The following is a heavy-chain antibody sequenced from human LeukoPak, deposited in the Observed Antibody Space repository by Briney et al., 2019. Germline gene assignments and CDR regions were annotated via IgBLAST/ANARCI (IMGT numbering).Heavy chain of an antibody. CDR2: ISGSSSYI. V-gene: IGHV3-21*01. J-gene: IGHJ5*02. Sequence: PGGSLRLSCAASGFTFSSYSMNWVRQAPGKGLEWVSSISGSSSYIYYADSVKGRFTISRDNAKNSLYLQMNSLRAEDTAVYYCASRLRFLEWSPRHWFDPWGQGTLVIVSS. D-gene: IGHD3-3*01. CDR3: ASRLRFLEWSPRHWFDP. CDR1: GFTFSSYS.